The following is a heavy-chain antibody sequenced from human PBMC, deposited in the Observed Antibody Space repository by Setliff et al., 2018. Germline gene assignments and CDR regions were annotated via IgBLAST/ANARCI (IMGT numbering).Heavy chain of an antibody. CDR2: ISAYNGNT. CDR1: GYTFTSYG. D-gene: IGHD5-18*01. Sequence: GASVKVSCKASGYTFTSYGISWVRQAPGQGLEWMGWISAYNGNTNYAQKFQGRVTMTADTSTSTAYMELRSLRSDDTAVYYCARGGNTYAFNWFDPWGQGTLVTVSS. CDR3: ARGGNTYAFNWFDP. J-gene: IGHJ5*02. V-gene: IGHV1-18*01.